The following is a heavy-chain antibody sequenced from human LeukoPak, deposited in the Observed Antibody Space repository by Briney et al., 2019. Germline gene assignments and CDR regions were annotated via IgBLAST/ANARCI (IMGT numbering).Heavy chain of an antibody. CDR1: GYTFTSYG. Sequence: ASVKVSCKASGYTFTSYGISWVRKAHGQGLEWLGWIGAYNGNTNYAQKLQGRVTMTTDTSTSTAYMELRSLRSDDTAVYYCARVSGYYYDSSGYPHTTPNWFDPWGQGTLVTVSS. D-gene: IGHD3-22*01. J-gene: IGHJ5*02. CDR2: IGAYNGNT. V-gene: IGHV1-18*01. CDR3: ARVSGYYYDSSGYPHTTPNWFDP.